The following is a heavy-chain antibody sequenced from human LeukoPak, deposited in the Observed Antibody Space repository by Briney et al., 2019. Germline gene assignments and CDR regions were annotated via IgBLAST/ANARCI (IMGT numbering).Heavy chain of an antibody. Sequence: GSSVKVSCKASGGTFSSYAISWVRQAPGQGREWMGRIIPILGIANYAQKFQGRVTITADKSTSTAYMELSSLRSEDTAVYYCARGVYYYDSSGYTGGWFDPWGQGTLVTVSS. CDR3: ARGVYYYDSSGYTGGWFDP. CDR1: GGTFSSYA. D-gene: IGHD3-22*01. J-gene: IGHJ5*02. V-gene: IGHV1-69*04. CDR2: IIPILGIA.